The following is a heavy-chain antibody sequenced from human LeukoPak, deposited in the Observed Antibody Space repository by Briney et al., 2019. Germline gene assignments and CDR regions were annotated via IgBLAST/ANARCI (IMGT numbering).Heavy chain of an antibody. CDR3: AKDSNSGWYRY. V-gene: IGHV3-30*02. Sequence: PGGSLRLSCAASGFTFSSYGMHWVRQAPGKGLEWVAVIWYDGSNKYYADSVKGRFTISRDNSKNTLYLQMNSLRAEDTAVYYCAKDSNSGWYRYWGQGTLVTVSS. D-gene: IGHD6-19*01. CDR2: IWYDGSNK. CDR1: GFTFSSYG. J-gene: IGHJ4*02.